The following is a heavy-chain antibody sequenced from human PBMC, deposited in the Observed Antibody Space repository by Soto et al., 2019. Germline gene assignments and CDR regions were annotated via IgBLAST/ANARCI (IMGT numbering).Heavy chain of an antibody. CDR2: IFSNDEK. J-gene: IGHJ5*02. D-gene: IGHD3-22*01. CDR1: GFSLSNARMG. CDR3: ARARGYYDSSGYTGGFDP. V-gene: IGHV2-26*01. Sequence: ESGPTLVNPTETLTLTCTVSGFSLSNARMGVSWIRQPPGKALEWLAHIFSNDEKSYSTSLKSRLTISKDTSKSQVVLTMTNMDPVDAAAYYCARARGYYDSSGYTGGFDPWGQGTLVAVSS.